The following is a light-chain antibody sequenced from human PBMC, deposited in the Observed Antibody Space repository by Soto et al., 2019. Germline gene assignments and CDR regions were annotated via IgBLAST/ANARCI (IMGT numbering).Light chain of an antibody. CDR1: QSVSSSY. Sequence: EIVLTQSPATLSLSPGEGATLSCGASQSVSSSYLAWYQQKPGLAPRLLIYDASSRATGIPDRFSGSGSGTDFTLTISRLELEDFAVYYCQQYGSSPTITFGQGTRLEIK. J-gene: IGKJ5*01. CDR3: QQYGSSPTIT. V-gene: IGKV3D-20*01. CDR2: DAS.